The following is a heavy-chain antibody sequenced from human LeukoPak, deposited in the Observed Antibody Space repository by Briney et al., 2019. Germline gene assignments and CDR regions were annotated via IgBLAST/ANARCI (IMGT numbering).Heavy chain of an antibody. V-gene: IGHV1-18*01. D-gene: IGHD4-17*01. CDR3: ARIYGDYRRGIEFDY. CDR2: ISAYNGNT. J-gene: IGHJ4*02. Sequence: GASVKVSCKASGYTFTSYGISWVRQAPGQGLEWMGWISAYNGNTNYAQKLQGRVTMTTDTSTSTAYMELRSLRSDDTAVYYCARIYGDYRRGIEFDYWGQGTLVTVSS. CDR1: GYTFTSYG.